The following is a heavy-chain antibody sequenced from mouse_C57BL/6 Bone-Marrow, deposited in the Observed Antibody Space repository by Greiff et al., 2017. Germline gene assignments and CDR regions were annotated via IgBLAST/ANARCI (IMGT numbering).Heavy chain of an antibody. CDR1: GYTFTDYY. J-gene: IGHJ4*01. CDR2: IFPGSGST. Sequence: ESGPELVKPGASVKISCKASGYTFTDYYINWVKQRPGQGLEWIGWIFPGSGSTYYNEKFKGKATLTVDKSSSTAYMLLSSLTSEDSAVYFCARTPLYFYYAMDYWGQGTSVTVSS. D-gene: IGHD1-1*01. CDR3: ARTPLYFYYAMDY. V-gene: IGHV1-75*01.